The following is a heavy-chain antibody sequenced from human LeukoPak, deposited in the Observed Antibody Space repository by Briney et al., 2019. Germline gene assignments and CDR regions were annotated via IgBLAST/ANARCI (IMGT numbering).Heavy chain of an antibody. J-gene: IGHJ4*02. Sequence: GASVKVSCKASGGTFSSYAISWVRQAPGQGLEWMGGIIAYNGNTNYAQKLQGRVTMTTDTSTSTAYMELRSLRSDDTAVYYCARDSGYNHRLGGYWGQGTLVTVSS. D-gene: IGHD5-12*01. CDR1: GGTFSSYA. CDR3: ARDSGYNHRLGGY. CDR2: IIAYNGNT. V-gene: IGHV1-18*01.